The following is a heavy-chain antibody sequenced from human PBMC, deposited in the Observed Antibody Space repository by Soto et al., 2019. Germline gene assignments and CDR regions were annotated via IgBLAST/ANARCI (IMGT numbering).Heavy chain of an antibody. J-gene: IGHJ4*03. V-gene: IGHV3-21*01. CDR3: ARTNGAYCSYFDY. D-gene: IGHD2-8*01. CDR2: IGGSSGHI. Sequence: EVQLVESGGGLVKPGGSLRLSCAASGFTFSSYSVVWVRQAQEKGLEWVSSIGGSSGHIYYAGSLKGRFTISRDNAKNSLCLQMNSLRVDDTAVYYCARTNGAYCSYFDYWGQGSLVTVSS. CDR1: GFTFSSYS.